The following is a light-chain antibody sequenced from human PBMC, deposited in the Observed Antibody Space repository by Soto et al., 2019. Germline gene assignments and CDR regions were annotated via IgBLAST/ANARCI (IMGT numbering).Light chain of an antibody. V-gene: IGKV1-39*01. CDR2: AAS. CDR3: QQSYSTPWT. Sequence: DIQMTQSPSSVPGSVGHRVSIPSQASQDISSYLNWYQQKPGKAPKLLIYAASSLQSGVPSRFSGSGSGTDFTLTISSLQPEDFATYYCQQSYSTPWTLGQGTKVDIK. J-gene: IGKJ1*01. CDR1: QDISSY.